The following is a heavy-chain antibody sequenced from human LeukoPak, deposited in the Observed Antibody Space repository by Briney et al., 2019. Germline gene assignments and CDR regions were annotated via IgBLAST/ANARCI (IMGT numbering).Heavy chain of an antibody. V-gene: IGHV4-34*01. D-gene: IGHD1-26*01. J-gene: IGHJ4*02. CDR2: INHSGST. CDR3: ARDLGATGDY. Sequence: SETLSLTCAVYGGSFSGYYWSWIRQPPGQGLEWIGEINHSGSTNYNPSLKSRVTISVDTSKNQFSLKLSSVTAADTAVYYCARDLGATGDYWGQGTLVTVSS. CDR1: GGSFSGYY.